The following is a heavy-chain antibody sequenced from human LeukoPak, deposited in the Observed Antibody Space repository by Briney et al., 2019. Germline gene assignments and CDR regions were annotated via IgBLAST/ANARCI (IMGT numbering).Heavy chain of an antibody. CDR1: GGSISSYY. D-gene: IGHD1-26*01. CDR2: IYSSGST. Sequence: SETLSLTCTVSGGSISSYYWTWFRQPPGKGLKWIGYIYSSGSTNYNPSLKSRVTISVDTSKNQFSLKLRSVTAADTAVYYCARDPGGYYFDYWGQGTLVTVSS. CDR3: ARDPGGYYFDY. J-gene: IGHJ4*02. V-gene: IGHV4-59*01.